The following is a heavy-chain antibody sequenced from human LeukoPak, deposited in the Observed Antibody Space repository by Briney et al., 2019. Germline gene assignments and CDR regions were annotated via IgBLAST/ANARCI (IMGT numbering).Heavy chain of an antibody. V-gene: IGHV4-61*02. J-gene: IGHJ6*03. CDR2: IFSSGTN. CDR1: SGSISSGSYY. D-gene: IGHD3-10*01. CDR3: AREGGRRGYYYMDV. Sequence: SETLSLTCTVSSGSISSGSYYWSWIRQPAGKGLEWIGRIFSSGTNHANPSLQSRVTLSVDTSKNQFSLKLSSVTAADTAVYYCAREGGRRGYYYMDVWGKGTTVTVSS.